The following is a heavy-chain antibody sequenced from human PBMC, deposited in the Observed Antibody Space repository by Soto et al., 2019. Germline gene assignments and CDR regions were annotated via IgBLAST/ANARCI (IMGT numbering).Heavy chain of an antibody. J-gene: IGHJ3*02. CDR3: VREGRSSTSCNTGCAFDI. D-gene: IGHD2-2*02. CDR2: ISRSGNTM. CDR1: GFTSWDYD. V-gene: IGHV3-11*01. Sequence: PGGSLRLSCAASGFTSWDYDMSWIRQAPGKGLEWVSYISRSGNTMYYGDYVKGRFTISRDNAENSVFLQMISLGAEDTAVYYCVREGRSSTSCNTGCAFDIWGQGTMVTVSS.